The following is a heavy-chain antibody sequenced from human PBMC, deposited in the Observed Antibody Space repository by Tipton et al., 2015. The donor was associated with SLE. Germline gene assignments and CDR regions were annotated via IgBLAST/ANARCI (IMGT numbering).Heavy chain of an antibody. D-gene: IGHD3-10*01. J-gene: IGHJ4*02. CDR3: AKNSGSYYFDD. V-gene: IGHV4-38-2*01. CDR2: VYHTGNT. CDR1: TYSTSNGHY. Sequence: TLSLTCSVSTYSTSNGHYWAWVRQPPGKGLEWIGTVYHTGNTYYNPSLKSRVTMSVDTSKNQFSLKLNSVTAADTAVYYCAKNSGSYYFDDWGQGTLVTVSS.